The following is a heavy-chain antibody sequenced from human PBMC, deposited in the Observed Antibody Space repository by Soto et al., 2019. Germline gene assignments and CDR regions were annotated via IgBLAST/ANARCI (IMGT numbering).Heavy chain of an antibody. D-gene: IGHD3-22*01. J-gene: IGHJ4*02. CDR3: ATVPTTMIAKRKDPFAY. CDR1: GYTLTELS. Sequence: ASVKVSCKVSGYTLTELSMHWVRQAPGKGLEWMGGFDPEDGETIYAQKFQGRVTMTEDTSTDTAYMELSSLRSEDTAVYYCATVPTTMIAKRKDPFAYWGQRTMVTLS. V-gene: IGHV1-24*01. CDR2: FDPEDGET.